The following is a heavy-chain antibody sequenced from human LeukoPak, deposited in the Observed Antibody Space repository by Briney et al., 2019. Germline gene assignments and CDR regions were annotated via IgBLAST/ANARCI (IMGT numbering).Heavy chain of an antibody. J-gene: IGHJ4*02. D-gene: IGHD6-19*01. CDR1: GYTCSSYA. V-gene: IGHV1-18*01. CDR2: ISGYDGNT. Sequence: ASVKVSCKASGYTCSSYAISWVRQAPGQGLEWMGWISGYDGNTNYAQKLQGRVTMTTDTSTSTAYMELRSLRSDDTAVYYCARGAVAGTRFYYFDHWGQGTLVTVSS. CDR3: ARGAVAGTRFYYFDH.